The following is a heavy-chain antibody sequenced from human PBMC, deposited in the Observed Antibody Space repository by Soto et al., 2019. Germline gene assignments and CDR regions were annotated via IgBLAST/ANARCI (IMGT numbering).Heavy chain of an antibody. Sequence: GGSLRLSCAASGFTFSSYSMNWVRQAPGKGLEWVSYISSSSSTIYYADSVKGRFTISRDNAKNSLYLQMNSLRDEDTAVYYCARDRYCSGGSCYSTNAFDIWGQGTMVTVSS. CDR2: ISSSSSTI. CDR1: GFTFSSYS. CDR3: ARDRYCSGGSCYSTNAFDI. V-gene: IGHV3-48*02. D-gene: IGHD2-15*01. J-gene: IGHJ3*02.